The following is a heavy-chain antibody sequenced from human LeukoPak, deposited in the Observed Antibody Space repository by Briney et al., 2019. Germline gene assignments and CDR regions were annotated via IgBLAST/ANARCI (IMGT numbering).Heavy chain of an antibody. CDR2: ISYDGRNI. D-gene: IGHD2-2*01. CDR1: GFTFNTYG. J-gene: IGHJ4*02. CDR3: AKGPLRGTAAAIGY. Sequence: GGFLRLSCAASGFTFNTYGMHWVRQAPGKGLEWVAVISYDGRNIHYPDSVKGRFTISRDISTDTPWLQMDSLRTEDTAVYYCAKGPLRGTAAAIGYWGQGTLVTVSS. V-gene: IGHV3-30*18.